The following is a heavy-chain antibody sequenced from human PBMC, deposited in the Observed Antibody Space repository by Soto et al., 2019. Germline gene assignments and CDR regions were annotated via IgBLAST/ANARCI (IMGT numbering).Heavy chain of an antibody. CDR3: AKVRTVNTNLFYY. J-gene: IGHJ4*02. D-gene: IGHD4-17*01. CDR2: ISGSVGST. CDR1: GFTFSSYA. Sequence: EVQLLESGGGLVQPGGSLRLSCAASGFTFSSYAMSWVRQAPGKGLEWVSAISGSVGSTYYADSVKSRFTISRDNSKNTLYLPMTSLIAEDTAEYYCAKVRTVNTNLFYYWGQRTLVTGSS. V-gene: IGHV3-23*01.